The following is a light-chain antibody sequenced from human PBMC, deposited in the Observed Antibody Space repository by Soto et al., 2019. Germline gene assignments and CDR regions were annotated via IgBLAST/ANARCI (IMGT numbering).Light chain of an antibody. J-gene: IGKJ4*01. Sequence: AIRMTQSPSSFSASTGDRVSITCRATQDIGTYLAWYQQIPGKAPKLLIYDASTLQTGVPSRFSGSGSGTDFTLTISYLQSEDFATYYCQQYYSYPLTFGGGTKVDIK. CDR1: QDIGTY. CDR2: DAS. V-gene: IGKV1-8*01. CDR3: QQYYSYPLT.